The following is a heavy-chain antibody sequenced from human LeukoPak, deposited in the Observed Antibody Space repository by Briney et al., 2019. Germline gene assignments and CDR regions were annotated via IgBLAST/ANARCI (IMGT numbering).Heavy chain of an antibody. CDR3: AKDFSGWGTAAQL. CDR2: IGGSGTDT. D-gene: IGHD3-16*01. V-gene: IGHV3-23*01. Sequence: GGSLRLSCVVSGFTFSNFAMGWVRQAPGRGLEWVSSIGGSGTDTYYADSVRGRFTISRDNSKNTLYLQMNSLRAEDTAVYYCAKDFSGWGTAAQLWGQGTLVTVSS. CDR1: GFTFSNFA. J-gene: IGHJ4*02.